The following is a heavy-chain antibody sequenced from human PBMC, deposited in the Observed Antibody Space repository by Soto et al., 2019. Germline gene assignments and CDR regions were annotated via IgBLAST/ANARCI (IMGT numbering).Heavy chain of an antibody. CDR3: ERGGGWNQNWFDP. Sequence: QVQLQQWGAGLLNPSETLSLTCAVYGGSFSGYYWSWIRQPPGKGLEWIGEINHSGSTNYNPSLKSRVTISVDTSKNQFSLKLSSVTAADTAVYYCERGGGWNQNWFDPWGQGTLVTVSS. CDR1: GGSFSGYY. CDR2: INHSGST. D-gene: IGHD1-1*01. J-gene: IGHJ5*02. V-gene: IGHV4-34*01.